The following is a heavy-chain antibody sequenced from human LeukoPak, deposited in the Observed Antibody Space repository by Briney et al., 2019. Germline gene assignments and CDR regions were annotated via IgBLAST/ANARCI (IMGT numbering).Heavy chain of an antibody. J-gene: IGHJ4*02. V-gene: IGHV4-34*11. CDR2: IYYRGDT. CDR1: GGSFSGYY. Sequence: SETLSLTCAVYGGSFSGYYWSWIRQPPGKGLEWIGFIYYRGDTKYNPSLKSRVTISVDKSKNQFSLKLSSVTAADTAVYYCARRAGAYSHPYDYWGQGTLVTVSS. D-gene: IGHD4/OR15-4a*01. CDR3: ARRAGAYSHPYDY.